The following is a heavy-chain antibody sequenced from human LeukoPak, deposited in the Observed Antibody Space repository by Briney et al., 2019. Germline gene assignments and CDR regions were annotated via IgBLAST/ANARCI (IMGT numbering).Heavy chain of an antibody. CDR2: ISYDGSNK. D-gene: IGHD6-13*01. CDR3: ARDPGIAAADLSFDY. Sequence: GGSLRLSCAASGFTFSSYAMHWVRQAPGKGLEWVAVISYDGSNKYYADSVEGRFTISRDNSKNTLYLQMNSLRAEDTAVYYCARDPGIAAADLSFDYWGQGTLVTVSS. V-gene: IGHV3-30*04. CDR1: GFTFSSYA. J-gene: IGHJ4*02.